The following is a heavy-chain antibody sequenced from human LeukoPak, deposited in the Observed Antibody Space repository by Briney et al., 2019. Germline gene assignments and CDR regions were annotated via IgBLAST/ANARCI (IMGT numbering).Heavy chain of an antibody. Sequence: GGSLRLSCAGSGFTFSSYAMSWVRQAPGQGLEWVSVISDSGDYTSYADSVRGRFTISRDNSRNTLYLQMISLRPEDTAVYYCAKSDYYDSSGHPSSFEYWGQGTLVTVSS. V-gene: IGHV3-23*01. CDR1: GFTFSSYA. J-gene: IGHJ4*02. CDR3: AKSDYYDSSGHPSSFEY. D-gene: IGHD3-22*01. CDR2: ISDSGDYT.